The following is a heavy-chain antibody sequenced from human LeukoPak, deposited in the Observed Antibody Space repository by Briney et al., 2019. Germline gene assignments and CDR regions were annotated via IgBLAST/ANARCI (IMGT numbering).Heavy chain of an antibody. CDR1: GGSISSSSYY. CDR3: ARGSTGSYYIGGNYFDY. V-gene: IGHV4-39*07. Sequence: PSETLSLTCTVSGGSISSSSYYWGWIRQPPGKGLEWIGSIYYSGSTYYNPSLKSRVTISVDTSKNQFSLKLSSVTAADTAVYYCARGSTGSYYIGGNYFDYWGQGTLVTVSS. D-gene: IGHD1-26*01. J-gene: IGHJ4*02. CDR2: IYYSGST.